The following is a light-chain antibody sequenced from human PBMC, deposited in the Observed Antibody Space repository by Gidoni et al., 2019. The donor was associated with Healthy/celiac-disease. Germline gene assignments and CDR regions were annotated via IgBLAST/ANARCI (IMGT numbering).Light chain of an antibody. CDR3: QSADSSGTYWV. J-gene: IGLJ3*02. Sequence: SYELPQPPSVSVSPGQTARITCSGDALPKKYAYWYQQKPGQAPVLVIYKDSERPSGIPERFSGSSSGKTVTLTISGVQAEDEADYYCQSADSSGTYWVFGGGTKLTVL. CDR1: ALPKKY. V-gene: IGLV3-25*02. CDR2: KDS.